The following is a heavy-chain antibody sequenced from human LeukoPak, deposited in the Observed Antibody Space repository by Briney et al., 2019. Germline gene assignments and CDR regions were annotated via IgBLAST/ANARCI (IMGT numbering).Heavy chain of an antibody. J-gene: IGHJ4*02. Sequence: PGGSLRLSCAASGFSFSDYYMSWIRQAPGKGLEWVSYITSSGNTIYYADSVKGRFTISRDNAKNSLYLQMNSLRAEDTAVYYCARDETPGGIDYWGQGTLVTVSS. D-gene: IGHD1-1*01. CDR3: ARDETPGGIDY. V-gene: IGHV3-11*04. CDR1: GFSFSDYY. CDR2: ITSSGNTI.